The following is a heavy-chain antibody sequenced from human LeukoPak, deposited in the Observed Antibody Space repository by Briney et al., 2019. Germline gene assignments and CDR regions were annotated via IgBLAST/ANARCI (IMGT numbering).Heavy chain of an antibody. CDR2: IIPIFGTA. D-gene: IGHD2-21*02. V-gene: IGHV1-69*13. J-gene: IGHJ3*02. CDR3: ARGTAYCGGDCYLSGSEAFDI. Sequence: ASVKVSCKASGGTFISYAISWVRQAPGQGLEWMGGIIPIFGTANYAQKFQGRVTITADESTSTAYMELSSLRSEDTAVYYCARGTAYCGGDCYLSGSEAFDIWGQGTMVTVSS. CDR1: GGTFISYA.